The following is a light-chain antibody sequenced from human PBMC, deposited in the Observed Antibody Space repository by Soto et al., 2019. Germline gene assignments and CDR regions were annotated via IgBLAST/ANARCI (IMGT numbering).Light chain of an antibody. CDR3: ETWDINTHVV. V-gene: IGLV4-60*02. CDR2: LEGSGSF. CDR1: SGYSSYI. J-gene: IGLJ2*01. Sequence: QLVLTQSSSASASLGSSVKLTCTLSSGYSSYIIAWHQQQPGKAPRYLMNLEGSGSFNKGSGVPDRFSGSSSGADRYLTISALQFGDEADYYCETWDINTHVVFGGGTKLTVL.